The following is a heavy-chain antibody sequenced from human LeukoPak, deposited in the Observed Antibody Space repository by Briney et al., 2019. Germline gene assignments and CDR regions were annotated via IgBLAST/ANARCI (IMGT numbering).Heavy chain of an antibody. J-gene: IGHJ4*02. CDR1: GFTFSSYW. V-gene: IGHV3-7*04. CDR3: ARDYRWGWLQSGHDY. Sequence: SGGSLRLSCAASGFTFSSYWMSWVRQAPGKGLEWVANIKQDGSEKYYVDSVKGRFTISRDNAKNSLYLQMYSLRAEDTAVYYCARDYRWGWLQSGHDYWGQGTLVTVSS. D-gene: IGHD5-24*01. CDR2: IKQDGSEK.